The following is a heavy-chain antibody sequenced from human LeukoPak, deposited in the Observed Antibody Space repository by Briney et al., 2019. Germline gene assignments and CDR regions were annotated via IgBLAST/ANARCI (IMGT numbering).Heavy chain of an antibody. CDR2: LSHSGYT. CDR3: ARNGYIYGADAFDI. CDR1: GASINSFY. J-gene: IGHJ3*02. Sequence: SETLSLTCAVSGASINSFYWSWIRQPPGKGLEWIGYLSHSGYTTYNPSLKSRVTMSVDTSKNYLSLKLTSMTAADTALYYCARNGYIYGADAFDIWGQGTMVSVSS. V-gene: IGHV4-59*01. D-gene: IGHD5-18*01.